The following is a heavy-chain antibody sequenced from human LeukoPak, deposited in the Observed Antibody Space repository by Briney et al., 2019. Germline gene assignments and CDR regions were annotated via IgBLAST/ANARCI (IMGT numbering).Heavy chain of an antibody. D-gene: IGHD1-26*01. Sequence: GGSLRLSCAASGFTFSSYWMHWVRQAPGKGLVWVSRINSDGSSTSYADSVKGRFTISRDNAKNSLYLQMNSLRAEDTALYYCARGRYSGSYLLDYWGQGTLVTVSS. V-gene: IGHV3-74*01. CDR1: GFTFSSYW. J-gene: IGHJ4*02. CDR3: ARGRYSGSYLLDY. CDR2: INSDGSST.